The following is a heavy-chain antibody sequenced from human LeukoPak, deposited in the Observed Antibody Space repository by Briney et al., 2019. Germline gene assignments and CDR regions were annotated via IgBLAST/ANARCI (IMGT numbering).Heavy chain of an antibody. CDR1: GFTFSSYW. D-gene: IGHD6-13*01. V-gene: IGHV3-74*01. Sequence: GGSLRLSCAASGFTFSSYWMHWVRQAPGKGLVWVSRINSDGSSTSYADSVKGRFTISRDNSKNTLYLQMNSLRAEDTAVYYCAKDPGIAPKGFDYWGQGTLVTVSS. CDR3: AKDPGIAPKGFDY. J-gene: IGHJ4*02. CDR2: INSDGSST.